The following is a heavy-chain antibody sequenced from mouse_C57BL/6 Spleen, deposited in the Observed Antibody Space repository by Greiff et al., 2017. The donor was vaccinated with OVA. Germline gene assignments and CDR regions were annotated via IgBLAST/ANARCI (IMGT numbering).Heavy chain of an antibody. J-gene: IGHJ1*03. D-gene: IGHD1-1*01. CDR2: IDPSDSET. CDR3: ARDHYGSSHWYFDV. V-gene: IGHV1-52*01. CDR1: GYTFTSYW. Sequence: QVQLQQPGAELVRPGSSVKLSCKASGYTFTSYWMHWVKQRPIQGLEWIGNIDPSDSETHYNQKFKDKATLTVDKSSSTAYMQLSSLTSEDSAVYYCARDHYGSSHWYFDVWGTGTTVTVSS.